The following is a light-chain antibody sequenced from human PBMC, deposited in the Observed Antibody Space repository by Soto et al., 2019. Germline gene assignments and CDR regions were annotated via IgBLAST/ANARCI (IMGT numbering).Light chain of an antibody. J-gene: IGLJ1*01. CDR3: SSYTSSSTYV. CDR1: SSDVGGYNY. V-gene: IGLV2-14*01. CDR2: DVS. Sequence: QSALTRPASVSGSPGQSITISCTGTSSDVGGYNYVSWYQQHPGKAPKLMIYDVSNRPSGVSNRFSGSKSGNTASLTISGLQAEDEADYYCSSYTSSSTYVFGTGTKLTV.